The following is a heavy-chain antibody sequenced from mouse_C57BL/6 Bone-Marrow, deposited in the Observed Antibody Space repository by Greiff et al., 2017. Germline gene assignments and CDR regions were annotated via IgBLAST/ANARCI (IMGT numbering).Heavy chain of an antibody. CDR1: GYTFTDYY. V-gene: IGHV1-26*01. CDR3: ARYNYGSSHYFDY. D-gene: IGHD1-1*01. J-gene: IGHJ2*01. CDR2: INLNSGGT. Sequence: VQLQQSGPELVKPGASVKISCKASGYTFTDYYMNWVKQSHGKSLEWIGDINLNSGGTIYNKKFKGKATLTVDKSASTSYMDLRSLTSEDSEVYYCARYNYGSSHYFDYWGQGTTLTGSS.